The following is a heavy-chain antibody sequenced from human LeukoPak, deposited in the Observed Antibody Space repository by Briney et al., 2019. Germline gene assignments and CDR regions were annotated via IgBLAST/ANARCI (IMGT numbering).Heavy chain of an antibody. D-gene: IGHD2-2*01. V-gene: IGHV3-30*03. CDR3: ATGDYFSNGDIVVVPAAFDP. CDR1: GFTFSSYG. Sequence: GRSLRLSCAASGFTFSSYGMPWVRQAPGKGLEWVAVISYDGSNKYYADSVKGRFTISRDNSKNTLYLQMNSLRAEDTAVYYCATGDYFSNGDIVVVPAAFDPWGQGTLVTVSS. J-gene: IGHJ5*02. CDR2: ISYDGSNK.